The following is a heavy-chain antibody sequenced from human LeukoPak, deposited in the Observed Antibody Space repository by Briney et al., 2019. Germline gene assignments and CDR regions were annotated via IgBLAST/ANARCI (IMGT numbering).Heavy chain of an antibody. CDR3: SIDPSNTSGYRVYHDY. CDR1: VYTFNKYA. Sequence: APLRVSSTASVYTFNKYAISWMRQAPGQGPEWMGWISFYNGDTRYAHTFQGRVTMTKDTSKSTVHMELTSLRSHDPAVSYCSIDPSNTSGYRVYHDYWGQGALVSVSS. V-gene: IGHV1-18*01. D-gene: IGHD5/OR15-5a*01. J-gene: IGHJ4*02. CDR2: ISFYNGDT.